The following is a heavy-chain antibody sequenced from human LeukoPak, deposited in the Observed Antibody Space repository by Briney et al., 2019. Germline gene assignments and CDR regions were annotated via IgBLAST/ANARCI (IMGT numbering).Heavy chain of an antibody. CDR2: VSGSGDRM. CDR3: AKAAAAPGFDF. V-gene: IGHV3-23*01. D-gene: IGHD6-13*01. CDR1: GFTSSSYA. J-gene: IGHJ4*02. Sequence: GGSLRLSCAASGFTSSSYALNWVRRAPGKGLEWVATVSGSGDRMYHADSVKGRFTISRDDSKNTIYLQMNSLRAEDTALYYCAKAAAAPGFDFWGQGTLVTVPS.